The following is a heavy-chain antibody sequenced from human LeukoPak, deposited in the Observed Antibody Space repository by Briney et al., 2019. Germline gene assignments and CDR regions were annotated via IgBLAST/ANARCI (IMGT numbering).Heavy chain of an antibody. CDR2: INSVNGNT. CDR1: GYTFTSYT. V-gene: IGHV1-3*04. CDR3: ARARVHYYDSPIDH. J-gene: IGHJ4*02. D-gene: IGHD3-22*01. Sequence: GASVKVSCKASGYTFTSYTLHWVRQAPGQRLEWMGWINSVNGNTRYPQKFQGRVTITGDTSANTAYMELSSLRSEDTAVYYCARARVHYYDSPIDHWGQGTLVSVSS.